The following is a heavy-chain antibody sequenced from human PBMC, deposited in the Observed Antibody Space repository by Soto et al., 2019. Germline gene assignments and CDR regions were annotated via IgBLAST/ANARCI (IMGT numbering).Heavy chain of an antibody. V-gene: IGHV3-23*01. CDR3: AKAVSLYYYYYYGRDV. CDR1: GFTFSSYA. J-gene: IGHJ6*02. CDR2: ISGSGGST. Sequence: GGSLRLSCAASGFTFSSYAMSWVRQAPGKGLEWVSAISGSGGSTYYADSVKGRFTISRDNSKNTLYLQMNSLRAEDTAVYYCAKAVSLYYYYYYGRDVWGQGTTVTVSS.